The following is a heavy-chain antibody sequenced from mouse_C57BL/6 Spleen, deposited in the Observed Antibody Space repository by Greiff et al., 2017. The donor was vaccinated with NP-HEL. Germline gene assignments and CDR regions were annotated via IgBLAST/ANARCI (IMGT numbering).Heavy chain of an antibody. Sequence: VQLQQPGAELVMPGASVKLSCKASGYTFTSYWMHWVKQRPGQGLAWIGELDPSDSYTNYNQKFKGKSTLTVDKSSSTAYMQLSSLTSEDSAVYYCARVTTVVATDAMDYWGQGTSVTVSS. V-gene: IGHV1-69*01. J-gene: IGHJ4*01. CDR1: GYTFTSYW. CDR2: LDPSDSYT. CDR3: ARVTTVVATDAMDY. D-gene: IGHD1-1*01.